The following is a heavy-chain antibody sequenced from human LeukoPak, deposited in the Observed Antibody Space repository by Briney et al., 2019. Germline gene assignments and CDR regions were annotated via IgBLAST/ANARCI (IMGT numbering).Heavy chain of an antibody. CDR1: GGSISSSIYY. CDR3: ARDGTIFRVVIRGWFDP. J-gene: IGHJ5*02. Sequence: SETLSLTCTVSGGSISSSIYYWLGIRQPPGKGLEGIGSIYYRGSTYYNPSLKSRVTISVDTSKNQFSLKLSSVTAADTAVYYCARDGTIFRVVIRGWFDPWGQGTLVTVSS. D-gene: IGHD3-3*01. V-gene: IGHV4-39*07. CDR2: IYYRGST.